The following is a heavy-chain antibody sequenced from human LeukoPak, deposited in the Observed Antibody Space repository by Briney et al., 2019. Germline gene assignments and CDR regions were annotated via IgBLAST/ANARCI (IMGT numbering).Heavy chain of an antibody. Sequence: GGSLRLSCAASGFTFSTYVMTWVRQAPGKGLEWVSLIGSSGTITYYADSVQGRFTISRDNSKNTVSLQMNSLRAEDTAVYYCAKNRGTTMIGGGLDYWGQGTLVTVSS. V-gene: IGHV3-23*01. CDR3: AKNRGTTMIGGGLDY. CDR1: GFTFSTYV. J-gene: IGHJ4*02. CDR2: IGSSGTIT. D-gene: IGHD3-22*01.